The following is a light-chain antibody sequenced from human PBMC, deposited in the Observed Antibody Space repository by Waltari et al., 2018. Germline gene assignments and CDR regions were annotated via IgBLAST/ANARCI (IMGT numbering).Light chain of an antibody. V-gene: IGLV2-14*01. J-gene: IGLJ1*01. CDR3: RSYTSIIPPFL. CDR1: SRDLGGYSF. Sequence: QSALTTPASVSGSPGQSITISCTTSSRDLGGYSFASWYPQHPGKAPKLMIYDVSHRPAGGSSSFSGSKSGNTASLTISGLQPEDEADYYCRSYTSIIPPFLFGTGTKVTVL. CDR2: DVS.